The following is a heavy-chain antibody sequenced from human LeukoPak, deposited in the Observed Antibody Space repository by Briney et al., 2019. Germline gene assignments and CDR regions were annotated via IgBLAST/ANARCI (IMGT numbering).Heavy chain of an antibody. Sequence: GGSLRLSCAASGFIFSNYAMSWVRQAPGKGLEWVSAISGSGGSTYYADSVKGRFTISRDNAKNSLYLQMNSLRAEDTAVYYCARDSPPDYWGRGTLVTVSS. CDR2: ISGSGGST. CDR1: GFIFSNYA. CDR3: ARDSPPDY. J-gene: IGHJ4*02. D-gene: IGHD1-14*01. V-gene: IGHV3-23*01.